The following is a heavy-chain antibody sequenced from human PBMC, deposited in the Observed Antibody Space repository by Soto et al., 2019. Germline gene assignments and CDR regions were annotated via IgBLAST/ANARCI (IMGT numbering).Heavy chain of an antibody. V-gene: IGHV4-39*01. CDR1: GYSVSSSDYY. D-gene: IGHD2-15*01. J-gene: IGHJ6*02. CDR3: APLSVSLSGPYGIHV. Sequence: SETLSLTCSVSGYSVSSSDYYWAWIRQPPGKGLEWIGSMLYSGLTYYNPSLKSRVTLSVDTSKNQFSVRLNSVTAPDTAVYYCAPLSVSLSGPYGIHVWGQGTTVTVS. CDR2: MLYSGLT.